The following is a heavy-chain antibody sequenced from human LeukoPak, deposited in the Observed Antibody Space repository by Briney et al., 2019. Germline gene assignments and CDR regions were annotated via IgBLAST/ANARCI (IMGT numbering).Heavy chain of an antibody. Sequence: GGSLRLSCAASGFTFSSYAMSWVRQAPGKGLEWVSVISGSGYSTYYADSVKGRFTISRDNSKNTLYLQMNSLRAEDTAVYYCARACESSSPGFMDVWGKGTTVTVSS. D-gene: IGHD6-13*01. J-gene: IGHJ6*03. CDR1: GFTFSSYA. CDR3: ARACESSSPGFMDV. CDR2: ISGSGYST. V-gene: IGHV3-23*01.